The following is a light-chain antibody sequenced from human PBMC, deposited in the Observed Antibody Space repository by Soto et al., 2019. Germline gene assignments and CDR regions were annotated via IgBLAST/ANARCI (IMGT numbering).Light chain of an antibody. Sequence: DIQMTQSPSSLSASVGDRVTITCRASQSISSYLNWYQPKPGKAPKLLIYAASSLQSGVHSRFSGSGSATDYTLTISSLQPEDFATYYCQQSYSTTQITFGQGTRLEIK. V-gene: IGKV1-39*01. CDR2: AAS. J-gene: IGKJ5*01. CDR1: QSISSY. CDR3: QQSYSTTQIT.